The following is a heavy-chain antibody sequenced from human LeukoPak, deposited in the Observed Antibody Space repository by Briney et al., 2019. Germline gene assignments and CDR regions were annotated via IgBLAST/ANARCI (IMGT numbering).Heavy chain of an antibody. J-gene: IGHJ3*02. CDR3: TTDRGLRYFDWLPITHDAFDI. D-gene: IGHD3-9*01. V-gene: IGHV3-15*01. CDR1: GFTFSNAW. CDR2: IKSKTDGGTT. Sequence: GGSLRLSCAASGFTFSNAWMSWVRQAPGKGLEWVGRIKSKTDGGTTDYAAPVKGRFTISRDDSKNTLYLQMNSLKTEGTAVYYCTTDRGLRYFDWLPITHDAFDIWGQGTMVTVSS.